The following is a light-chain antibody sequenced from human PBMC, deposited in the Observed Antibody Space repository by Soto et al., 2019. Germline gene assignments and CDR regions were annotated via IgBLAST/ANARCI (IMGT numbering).Light chain of an antibody. J-gene: IGLJ1*01. CDR2: DVS. V-gene: IGLV2-14*03. Sequence: QSALTQPASVSGSPGQSITISCTETSSDFGIYNSVSWYQHYAGRAPRLMIHDVSNRPSGVSDRFSGSKSVNTASLTISGLQAEDEADYYCSSYTSSRSYVFGSGTKVTVL. CDR1: SSDFGIYNS. CDR3: SSYTSSRSYV.